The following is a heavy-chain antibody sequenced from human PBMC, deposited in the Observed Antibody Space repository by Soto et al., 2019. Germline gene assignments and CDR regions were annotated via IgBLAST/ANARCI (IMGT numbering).Heavy chain of an antibody. J-gene: IGHJ4*02. D-gene: IGHD1-26*01. V-gene: IGHV4-39*01. Sequence: QLQLQESGPGLVKPSETLSLTCTVSGGSISSSSYYWGWIRQPPGKGLEWIGSIYYSGSTYYNPSLKRRVTISVDTSKNQFSLKLSSVTAADTAVYYCASIVGATWFGFGIDYWGQGTLVTVSS. CDR3: ASIVGATWFGFGIDY. CDR1: GGSISSSSYY. CDR2: IYYSGST.